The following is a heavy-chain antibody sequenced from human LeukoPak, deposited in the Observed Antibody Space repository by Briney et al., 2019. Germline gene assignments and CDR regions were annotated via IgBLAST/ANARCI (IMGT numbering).Heavy chain of an antibody. J-gene: IGHJ6*03. D-gene: IGHD1-14*01. CDR1: GFTFSSYA. V-gene: IGHV3-23*01. CDR2: ISGSGSST. CDR3: AKGEKPRNGLYYYYYMDV. Sequence: PGGSLRLSCAASGFTFSSYAMSWVRQAPGEGLQWVSAISGSGSSTFYADSVRGRFTISRDNSKNTLYLQMNSLRAEDTAVYYCAKGEKPRNGLYYYYYMDVWGKGTTVTVSS.